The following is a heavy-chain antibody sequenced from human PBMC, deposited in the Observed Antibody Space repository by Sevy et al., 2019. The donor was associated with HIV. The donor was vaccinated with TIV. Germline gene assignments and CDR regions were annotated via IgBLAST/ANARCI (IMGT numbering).Heavy chain of an antibody. Sequence: SETLSLTCTVFGGSISSYYWNWIRQPPGKGLEWIGYIYYSGSTNYNPSLKRRVTISVDMSKNRFSLKLSSVTAADTAVYYCARESPLGVEWELSRPQNWFDPWGQVTLVTVSS. CDR1: GGSISSYY. J-gene: IGHJ5*02. V-gene: IGHV4-59*01. CDR2: IYYSGST. D-gene: IGHD1-26*01. CDR3: ARESPLGVEWELSRPQNWFDP.